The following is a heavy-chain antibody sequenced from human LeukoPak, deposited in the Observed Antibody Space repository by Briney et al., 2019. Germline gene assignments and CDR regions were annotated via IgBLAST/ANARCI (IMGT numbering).Heavy chain of an antibody. CDR2: IIPILGIA. CDR3: ARADYGSGSYYHWFDP. J-gene: IGHJ5*02. D-gene: IGHD3-10*01. V-gene: IGHV1-69*04. Sequence: SVKVSCKASGGTFSSYAISWVRQAPGQGLEWMGRIIPILGIANYAQKFQGRVTITADKSTSTAYMELSSLRSEDTAVYYCARADYGSGSYYHWFDPWGQGTLVTVSS. CDR1: GGTFSSYA.